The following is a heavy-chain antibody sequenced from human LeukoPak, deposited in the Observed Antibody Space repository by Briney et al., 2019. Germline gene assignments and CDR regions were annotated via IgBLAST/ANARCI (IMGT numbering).Heavy chain of an antibody. D-gene: IGHD6-13*01. CDR2: IYTSGST. V-gene: IGHV4-4*07. CDR1: GGSISSYY. Sequence: SETLSLTCTVSGGSISSYYWSWIRQPAGKGLEWIGRIYTSGSTNYNPSLKSRVTMSVHRSKNQFSLRLSSVTAADTAVYYCARLINRPIAATGTGPFDHWGQGTLVTVSS. CDR3: ARLINRPIAATGTGPFDH. J-gene: IGHJ4*02.